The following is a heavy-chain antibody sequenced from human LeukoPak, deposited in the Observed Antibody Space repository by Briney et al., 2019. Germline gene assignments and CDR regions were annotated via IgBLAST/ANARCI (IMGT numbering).Heavy chain of an antibody. CDR2: ISYDGSNK. V-gene: IGHV3-30-3*01. D-gene: IGHD5-18*01. CDR1: GFTFSSYA. Sequence: PGRSLRLSCAASGFTFSSYAMPWVRQAPGKGLEWVAVISYDGSNKYYADSVKGRFTISRDNSKNTLYLQMNSLRAEDTAVYYCARTLSGYSYGLYGFDYWGQGTLVTVSS. J-gene: IGHJ4*02. CDR3: ARTLSGYSYGLYGFDY.